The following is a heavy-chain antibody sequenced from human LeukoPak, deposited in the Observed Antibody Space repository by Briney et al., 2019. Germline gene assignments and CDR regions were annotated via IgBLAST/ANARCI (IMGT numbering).Heavy chain of an antibody. J-gene: IGHJ4*02. V-gene: IGHV3-49*04. Sequence: GGSLRLSCTASGFTFGDYARSWVRQAPGKGLEWVGFIRSKAYGGTTEYAASVKGRFTISRDDSKSIAYLQMNSLKTEDTAVYYCTREVGATDYWGQGTLVTVSS. D-gene: IGHD1-26*01. CDR1: GFTFGDYA. CDR2: IRSKAYGGTT. CDR3: TREVGATDY.